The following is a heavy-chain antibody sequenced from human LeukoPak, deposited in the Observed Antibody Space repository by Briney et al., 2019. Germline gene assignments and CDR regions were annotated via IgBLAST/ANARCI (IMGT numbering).Heavy chain of an antibody. D-gene: IGHD3-16*01. Sequence: PSETLSLTCTVSGGSISSYYWNWIRQPPGKGLEWIGYIYYSGTTNYNPSLKSRVSMSVDTSKNQFSLKLSSVTAADTAVYYCAKSGGVRFDPWGQGTLVTVSS. J-gene: IGHJ5*02. CDR1: GGSISSYY. CDR3: AKSGGVRFDP. V-gene: IGHV4-59*01. CDR2: IYYSGTT.